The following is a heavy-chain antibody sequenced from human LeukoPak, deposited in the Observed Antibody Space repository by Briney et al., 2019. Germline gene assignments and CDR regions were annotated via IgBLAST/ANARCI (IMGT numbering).Heavy chain of an antibody. V-gene: IGHV3-33*08. Sequence: GGSLRLSCAASGFTFSHYGMPWVRQAPGKGLEWVALISYDGRNTYYADSVKGRFTISRDNSKNTLYLQMNSLRAEDTAVYYCARAQGGPLESYDHWGQGTLVTVSS. CDR2: ISYDGRNT. CDR3: ARAQGGPLESYDH. CDR1: GFTFSHYG. D-gene: IGHD1-1*01. J-gene: IGHJ4*02.